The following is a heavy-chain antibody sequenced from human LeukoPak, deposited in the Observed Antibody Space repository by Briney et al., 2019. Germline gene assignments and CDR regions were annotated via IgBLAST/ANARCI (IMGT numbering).Heavy chain of an antibody. CDR3: GRGKATGVGS. D-gene: IGHD5-12*01. J-gene: IGHJ4*02. CDR2: ISGSGDST. V-gene: IGHV3-23*01. Sequence: GGSLRLSCAASGFTFSSYAMTWVRQAPGKGLEWVSGISGSGDSTYYANSVKGRFTVSRDNSKNTLYVQMNSLRAEDTAVYYCGRGKATGVGSWGQGTVVTVSS. CDR1: GFTFSSYA.